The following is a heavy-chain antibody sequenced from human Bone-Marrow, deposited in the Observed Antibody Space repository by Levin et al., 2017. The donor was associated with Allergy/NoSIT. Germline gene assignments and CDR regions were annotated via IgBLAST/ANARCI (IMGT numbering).Heavy chain of an antibody. CDR1: GFIFDDYA. Sequence: SGGSLRLSCAASGFIFDDYAMYWVRQVPGKGLEWVAGINWNSYSRGYADSVKGRFTISRDNAENSLHLQMNSLRAEDTALYYCARDRREDASIDYYWHYGMDVWGQGTTVTVSS. CDR3: ARDRREDASIDYYWHYGMDV. CDR2: INWNSYSR. J-gene: IGHJ6*02. D-gene: IGHD2-21*02. V-gene: IGHV3-9*01.